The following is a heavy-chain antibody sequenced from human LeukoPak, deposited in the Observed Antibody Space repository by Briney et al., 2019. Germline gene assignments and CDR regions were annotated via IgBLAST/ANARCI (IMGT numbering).Heavy chain of an antibody. Sequence: PSETLSLTCTVSGDSISSSTYYWGWIRQPPGKGLEWIGNIYYSGSTNYKPSLKSRVTISVDTTKNHFSLKLSSVTAADTAVYYCARSSHISGRPWGFDPWGQGILVTVSS. CDR3: ARSSHISGRPWGFDP. CDR1: GDSISSSTYY. V-gene: IGHV4-39*02. J-gene: IGHJ5*02. CDR2: IYYSGST. D-gene: IGHD3-22*01.